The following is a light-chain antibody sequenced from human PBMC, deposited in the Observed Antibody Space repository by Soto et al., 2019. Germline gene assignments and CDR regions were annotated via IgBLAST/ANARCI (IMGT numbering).Light chain of an antibody. V-gene: IGLV1-40*01. CDR2: GNS. Sequence: QPVLTQPPSVSGAPGQRVTISCTGSSSNIGARYDVHWYQQLPGTAPKLLIYGNSNRPSGVPDRFSGSRSGASASLAITGLQAEDEADYYCQSYDSSLGYVFGTGTKLTVL. J-gene: IGLJ1*01. CDR1: SSNIGARYD. CDR3: QSYDSSLGYV.